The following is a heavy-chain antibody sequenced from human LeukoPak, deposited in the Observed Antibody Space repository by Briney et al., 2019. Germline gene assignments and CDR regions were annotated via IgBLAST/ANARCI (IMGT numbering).Heavy chain of an antibody. D-gene: IGHD3-3*01. Sequence: PGGSLRLSCAASGFTFSSYGMHWVRQAPGKGLEWVAVISYDGSNKYYADSVKGRFTISRDNSKNTLYLQMNSLRAEDTAVYYCATVRFLEWLPDYWGQGTLVTVSS. CDR3: ATVRFLEWLPDY. J-gene: IGHJ4*02. CDR2: ISYDGSNK. V-gene: IGHV3-30*03. CDR1: GFTFSSYG.